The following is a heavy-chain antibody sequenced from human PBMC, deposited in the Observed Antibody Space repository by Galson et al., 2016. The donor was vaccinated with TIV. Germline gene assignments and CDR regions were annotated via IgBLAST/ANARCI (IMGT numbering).Heavy chain of an antibody. CDR1: GDSVSGNSAA. V-gene: IGHV6-1*01. J-gene: IGHJ4*02. Sequence: CAISGDSVSGNSAAWNWLRQPPSRGLEWLGRTFYRSKWYNDYAPSVKSRITINPDTSKNQFSLQLNSVTPEDTAVYYCARATPSVFGIIMTLDSWGQGTLVTVSS. D-gene: IGHD3-16*01. CDR3: ARATPSVFGIIMTLDS. CDR2: TFYRSKWYN.